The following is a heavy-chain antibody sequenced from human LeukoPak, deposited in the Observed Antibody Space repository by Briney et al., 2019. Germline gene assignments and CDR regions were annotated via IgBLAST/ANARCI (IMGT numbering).Heavy chain of an antibody. CDR1: GFTFDDYA. D-gene: IGHD4-17*01. CDR2: ISGDGGST. CDR3: AKDNGDHPENAFDI. Sequence: GGSLRLSXAASGFTFDDYAMHWVRQAPGKGLEWVSLISGDGGSTYCADSVKGRFTISRDNSKNSLYLQMNSLRTEDTALYYCAKDNGDHPENAFDIWGQGTMVTVSS. J-gene: IGHJ3*02. V-gene: IGHV3-43*02.